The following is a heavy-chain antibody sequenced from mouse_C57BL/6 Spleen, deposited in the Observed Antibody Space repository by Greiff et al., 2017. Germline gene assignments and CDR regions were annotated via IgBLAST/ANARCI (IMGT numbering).Heavy chain of an antibody. Sequence: LQQSGAELVRPGASVKMSCKASGYTFTSYNMHWVKQTPRQGLEWIGAIYPGNGDTSYNQKFKGKATLTVDKSSSTAYMQLSSLTSEDSAVYFGARGYYYGSSYWYFDVWGTGTTVTVSS. J-gene: IGHJ1*03. CDR2: IYPGNGDT. D-gene: IGHD1-1*01. CDR1: GYTFTSYN. V-gene: IGHV1-12*01. CDR3: ARGYYYGSSYWYFDV.